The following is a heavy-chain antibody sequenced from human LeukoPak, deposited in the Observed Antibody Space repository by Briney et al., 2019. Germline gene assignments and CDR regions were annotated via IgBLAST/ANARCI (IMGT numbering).Heavy chain of an antibody. CDR3: AKAAVTLVGAHYFDY. D-gene: IGHD1-26*01. CDR2: ISYDGSNK. CDR1: GFTFSSYG. V-gene: IGHV3-30*18. Sequence: GGSLRLSCAASGFTFSSYGMHWVRQAPGKGLEWVAVISYDGSNKYYADSVKGRFTISRDNSKNTLYLQMNSLRAEDTAVYYCAKAAVTLVGAHYFDYWGQGTLVTVSS. J-gene: IGHJ4*02.